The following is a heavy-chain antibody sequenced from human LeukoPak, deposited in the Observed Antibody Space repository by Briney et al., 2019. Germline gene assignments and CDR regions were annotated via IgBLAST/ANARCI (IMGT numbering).Heavy chain of an antibody. CDR3: ARGYCSGGSCYPFDY. J-gene: IGHJ4*02. V-gene: IGHV4-59*12. Sequence: SETLSLTCTVSGGSISSNYWSWIRQPPGKGLEWIGYIYNSGGINYNPSLKSRVAISVDTSKNQFSLKLSSVTAADTAVYYCARGYCSGGSCYPFDYWGQGTLVTVSS. CDR1: GGSISSNY. CDR2: IYNSGGI. D-gene: IGHD2-15*01.